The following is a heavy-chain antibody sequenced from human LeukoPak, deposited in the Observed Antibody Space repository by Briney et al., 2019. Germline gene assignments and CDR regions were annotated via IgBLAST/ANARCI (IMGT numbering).Heavy chain of an antibody. CDR2: IIPIFGIA. CDR1: GGTFSSYT. D-gene: IGHD3-16*02. CDR3: ARDSHESMITFGGVIAT. V-gene: IGHV1-69*04. J-gene: IGHJ4*02. Sequence: SVKVSCKASGGTFSSYTISWVRKAPGQGLEWMGRIIPIFGIANYAQKFQGRVTITADKSTSTAYMELRSLRSEDTAVYYCARDSHESMITFGGVIATWGQGTLVTVSS.